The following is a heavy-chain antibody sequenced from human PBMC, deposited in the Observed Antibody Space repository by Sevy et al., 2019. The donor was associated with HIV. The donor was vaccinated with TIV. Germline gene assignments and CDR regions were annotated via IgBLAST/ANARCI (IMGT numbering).Heavy chain of an antibody. CDR1: GFSITTYW. Sequence: GGSLRLSCAASGFSITTYWMSWVRQAPGKGLEWVSGITWNGDNIVYAESVKGRFTVSRDNDKTSLFLQMDSLRAEDTAVYYCARDRRGYFHKSGYLISDAFDVWGQGTLVTVSS. CDR2: ITWNGDNI. CDR3: ARDRRGYFHKSGYLISDAFDV. D-gene: IGHD5-12*01. J-gene: IGHJ3*01. V-gene: IGHV3-20*04.